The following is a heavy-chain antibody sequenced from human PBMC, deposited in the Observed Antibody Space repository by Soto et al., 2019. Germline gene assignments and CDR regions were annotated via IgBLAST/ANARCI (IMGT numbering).Heavy chain of an antibody. J-gene: IGHJ4*02. CDR1: GASVRSGDYY. CDR3: VGTGTTDDY. V-gene: IGHV4-30-4*01. D-gene: IGHD4-17*01. Sequence: TLSLTCSVSGASVRSGDYYWSCIRQAPGKGLEWIGYIYNSGGSYYNPSLKGRLTISIDTSKNQFSLKLNSVTAADTAIYYCVGTGTTDDYWGRGTLVTVSS. CDR2: IYNSGGS.